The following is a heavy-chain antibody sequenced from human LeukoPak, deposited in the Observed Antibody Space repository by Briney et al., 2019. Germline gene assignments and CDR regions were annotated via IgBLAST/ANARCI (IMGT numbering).Heavy chain of an antibody. D-gene: IGHD1-26*01. CDR1: GFTVSTNF. V-gene: IGHV3-66*01. CDR3: ARGRHGGGYYGGLFDY. J-gene: IGHJ4*02. Sequence: GGSLRLSCAASGFTVSTNFMTWVRQTPGKGLEWVSVMYSGGITYYADSVKGRFTFSRDSFKNTVYLQMNSLRAADTALYYCARGRHGGGYYGGLFDYWGQGTLVTVSS. CDR2: MYSGGIT.